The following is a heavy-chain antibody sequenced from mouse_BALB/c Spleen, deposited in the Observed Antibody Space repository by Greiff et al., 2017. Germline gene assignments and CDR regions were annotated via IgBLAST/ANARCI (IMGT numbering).Heavy chain of an antibody. CDR1: GFTFSDYY. CDR3: ANFYGTSFFAY. V-gene: IGHV5-4*02. J-gene: IGHJ3*01. Sequence: EVQVVESGGGLVKPGGSLKLSCAASGFTFSDYYMYWVRQTPEKRLEWVATISDGGSYTYYPDSVKGRFTISRDNAKNNLYLQMSSLKSEDTAMYYCANFYGTSFFAYWGQGTLVTVSA. CDR2: ISDGGSYT. D-gene: IGHD1-1*01.